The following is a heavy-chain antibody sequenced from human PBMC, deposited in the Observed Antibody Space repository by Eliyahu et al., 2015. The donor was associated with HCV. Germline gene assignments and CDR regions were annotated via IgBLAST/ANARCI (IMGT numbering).Heavy chain of an antibody. Sequence: EVQLVESGGGLVQPGRXLRLSCTASGXTXGDXAXSWFRQAPGKGLEWVGFIRSKAYGGTTEYAASVKGRFTISRDDSKSIAYLQMNSLKTEDTAVYYCTRVTALEYRRTYYYYGMDVWGQGTTVTVSS. V-gene: IGHV3-49*03. D-gene: IGHD1-1*01. CDR2: IRSKAYGGTT. CDR1: GXTXGDXA. CDR3: TRVTALEYRRTYYYYGMDV. J-gene: IGHJ6*02.